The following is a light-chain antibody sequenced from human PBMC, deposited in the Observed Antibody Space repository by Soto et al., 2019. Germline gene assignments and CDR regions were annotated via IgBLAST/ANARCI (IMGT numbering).Light chain of an antibody. Sequence: QCVLTQPPSVSGAPGQRVTISCTGSSSNIGAGYDVHWYQQLPGTAPKLLIYGNSNRPSGVPDRFSGSKSGTSASLAITGLQAEDEADYYCQSYDSSLSVVVVGGGTKLTVL. V-gene: IGLV1-40*01. CDR2: GNS. CDR1: SSNIGAGYD. CDR3: QSYDSSLSVVV. J-gene: IGLJ2*01.